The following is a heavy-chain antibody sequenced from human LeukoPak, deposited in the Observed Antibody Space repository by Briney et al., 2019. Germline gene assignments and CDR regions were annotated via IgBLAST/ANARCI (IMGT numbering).Heavy chain of an antibody. CDR3: ARGHTIFGVVITLDY. CDR1: GYTFTSYG. D-gene: IGHD3-3*01. V-gene: IGHV1-18*01. CDR2: ISAYNGNT. J-gene: IGHJ4*02. Sequence: ASVKVSCKASGYTFTSYGISWVRQAPGQGLEWMGWISAYNGNTNYAQKLQGRVTMTTDTSTSTAYMELRSLRSDDTAVYYCARGHTIFGVVITLDYWGQGTLVTVSS.